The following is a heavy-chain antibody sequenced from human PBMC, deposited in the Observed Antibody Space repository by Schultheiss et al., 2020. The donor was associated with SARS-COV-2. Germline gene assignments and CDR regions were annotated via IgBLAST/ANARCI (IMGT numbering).Heavy chain of an antibody. CDR3: ARETNGDPYYFDY. CDR2: ISSSSSYI. J-gene: IGHJ4*02. V-gene: IGHV3-21*04. Sequence: GGSLRLSCAASGFTFDDYAMHWVRQAPGKGLEWVSSISSSSSYIYYADSVKGRFTVSRDNSKNTLYLQMNSLRAEDTAVYYCARETNGDPYYFDYWGQGTLVTVSS. D-gene: IGHD4-17*01. CDR1: GFTFDDYA.